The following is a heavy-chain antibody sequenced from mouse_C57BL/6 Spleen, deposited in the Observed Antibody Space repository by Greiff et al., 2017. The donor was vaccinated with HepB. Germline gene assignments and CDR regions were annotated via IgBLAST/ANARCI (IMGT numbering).Heavy chain of an antibody. CDR3: ARAMDRRFAY. CDR2: FDPSDSYT. V-gene: IGHV1-69*01. J-gene: IGHJ3*01. CDR1: GYTFTSYW. Sequence: QVQLQQPGAELVMPGASVKLSCKASGYTFTSYWMHWVKQRPGQGLEWIGEFDPSDSYTKYNQKFNGKSTLTVVKSSSTAYMQLSSLTSKDSAVYYCARAMDRRFAYWGQGTLVTISA. D-gene: IGHD1-1*02.